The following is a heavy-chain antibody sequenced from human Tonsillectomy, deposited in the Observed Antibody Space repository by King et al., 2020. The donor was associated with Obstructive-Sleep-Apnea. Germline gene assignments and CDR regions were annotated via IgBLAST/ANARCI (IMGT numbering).Heavy chain of an antibody. Sequence: VQLVESGGGLVKPGESLSLSCAASGLTFSNSWMSWVRQAPGKELEWVGLIKSKIDGGTTDFAAPVNGRFTISRDDSKNTVFLQVNSLKTEDTAVYHCAVFIFSSGWIWGPGTKVTVSS. CDR3: AVFIFSSGWI. J-gene: IGHJ3*02. D-gene: IGHD6-19*01. V-gene: IGHV3-15*01. CDR2: IKSKIDGGTT. CDR1: GLTFSNSW.